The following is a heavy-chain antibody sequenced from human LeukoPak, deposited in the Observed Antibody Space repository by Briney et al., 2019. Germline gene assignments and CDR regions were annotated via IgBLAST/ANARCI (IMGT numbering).Heavy chain of an antibody. Sequence: GGSLRLSCEVSGFSIGNHGMHWVRRAPDKGLEWVAMISHDGGAKYYGDSVKGRLTTSRDNSENTFYLQMNGLRVEDTAVYYCARDWGSSGWYNWFDPWGQGTLVTVSS. CDR2: ISHDGGAK. CDR3: ARDWGSSGWYNWFDP. V-gene: IGHV3-30*03. D-gene: IGHD3-16*01. CDR1: GFSIGNHG. J-gene: IGHJ5*02.